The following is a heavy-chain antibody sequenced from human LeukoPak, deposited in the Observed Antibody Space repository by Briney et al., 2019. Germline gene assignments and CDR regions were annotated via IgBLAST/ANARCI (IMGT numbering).Heavy chain of an antibody. D-gene: IGHD6-19*01. J-gene: IGHJ5*02. CDR3: ARGRIAVANWFDP. Sequence: ASVKVSCKASGYTFTGYHMHWVRQAPGQGPEWMGWINPNSGGTNYAQKFQGRVTMTRDTSISTAYMELSRLRSDDTAVYYCARGRIAVANWFDPWGQGTLVTVSS. V-gene: IGHV1-2*02. CDR1: GYTFTGYH. CDR2: INPNSGGT.